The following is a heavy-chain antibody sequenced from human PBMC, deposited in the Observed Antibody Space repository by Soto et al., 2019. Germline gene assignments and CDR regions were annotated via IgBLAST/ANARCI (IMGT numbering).Heavy chain of an antibody. CDR1: GGTFSSYA. D-gene: IGHD6-6*01. CDR3: ASVLTPDSSSSRYGMDV. V-gene: IGHV1-69*06. CDR2: IIPIFGTA. Sequence: SVKVSCKASGGTFSSYAISWVRQAPGQGLEWMGGIIPIFGTANYAQKFQGRVTITADKSTSTAYMELSSLRSEDTAVYYCASVLTPDSSSSRYGMDVWGQGTTVTVSS. J-gene: IGHJ6*02.